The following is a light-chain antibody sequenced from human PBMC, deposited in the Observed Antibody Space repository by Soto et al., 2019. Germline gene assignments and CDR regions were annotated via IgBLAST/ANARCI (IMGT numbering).Light chain of an antibody. CDR1: QSISSW. Sequence: DIQMTQSPSTLSASVGDRVTITCRASQSISSWLAWYQQKPGKAPKLLIYKASSLESGVPSRFSGSGSGTEFTLTLSSLQPDDFETYYCQQYNSSPTFGQGTKVEIK. V-gene: IGKV1-5*03. CDR2: KAS. J-gene: IGKJ1*01. CDR3: QQYNSSPT.